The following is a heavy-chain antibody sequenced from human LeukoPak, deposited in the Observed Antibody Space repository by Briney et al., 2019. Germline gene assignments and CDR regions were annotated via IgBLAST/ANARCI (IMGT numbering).Heavy chain of an antibody. CDR3: ARGHCSSAGCLPYMDV. Sequence: GESLKISCKGSGYSFTNYWIVWVRQTPGKGLEWMGFIHPGDSDSRYSPSFQGHVSISADKSVTTAYLQWSSLKASDTAMYYCARGHCSSAGCLPYMDVWGKGTTVTVSS. CDR2: IHPGDSDS. CDR1: GYSFTNYW. D-gene: IGHD2-2*01. V-gene: IGHV5-51*01. J-gene: IGHJ6*03.